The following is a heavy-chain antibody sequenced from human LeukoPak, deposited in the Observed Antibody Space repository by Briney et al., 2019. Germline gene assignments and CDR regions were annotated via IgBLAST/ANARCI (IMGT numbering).Heavy chain of an antibody. Sequence: GGFLRLSCAASGFTFSSYGMHWVRQAPGKGLEWVAVISYDGSNKYYADSVKGRFTISRDNSKNTLYLQMNSLRAEDTAVYYCAKDLSGSSGWYYYYYGMDVWGQGTTVTVSS. CDR2: ISYDGSNK. CDR3: AKDLSGSSGWYYYYYGMDV. D-gene: IGHD6-19*01. V-gene: IGHV3-30*18. J-gene: IGHJ6*02. CDR1: GFTFSSYG.